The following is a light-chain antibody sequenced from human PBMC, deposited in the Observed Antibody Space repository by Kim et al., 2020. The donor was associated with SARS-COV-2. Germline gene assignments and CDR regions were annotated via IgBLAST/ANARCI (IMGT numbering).Light chain of an antibody. J-gene: IGKJ2*01. CDR1: QAINIF. V-gene: IGKV1-17*03. CDR2: SAS. Sequence: DIQMTQSPSAMSASVGASVTITCRASQAINIFLAWFQQKPGEAPKRLIYSASSLQSGVPSRFSGSGSGTEFTLTISSLQPEDFATYVCLQRQTLPYTFGQGTKLEIK. CDR3: LQRQTLPYT.